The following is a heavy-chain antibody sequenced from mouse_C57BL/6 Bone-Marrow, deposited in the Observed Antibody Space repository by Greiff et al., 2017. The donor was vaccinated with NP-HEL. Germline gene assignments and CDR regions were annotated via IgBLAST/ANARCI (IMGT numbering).Heavy chain of an antibody. CDR2: IWRGGGT. J-gene: IGHJ4*01. CDR3: AKSGEEHAMDY. V-gene: IGHV2-5*01. CDR1: GFSLTSYG. Sequence: VQLQQSGPGLVQPSQSLSITCTVSGFSLTSYGVHWVRQSPGKGLEWLGGIWRGGGTDYNAGFMSRLSITKDNSKSQVFFKMNSLQAEKTAISYCAKSGEEHAMDYWGQGTSVTVSS.